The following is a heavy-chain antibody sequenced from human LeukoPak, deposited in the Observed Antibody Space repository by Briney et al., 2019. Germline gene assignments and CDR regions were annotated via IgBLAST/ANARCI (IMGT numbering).Heavy chain of an antibody. CDR2: VYPNSGGT. Sequence: ASLKVSCKASGYTFTGYYMHWVRQAPGQGLEWMGWVYPNSGGTNYPQKFQGRVTMTRDTSTTTAYMEVSRLTSDDTAVYYCARASRPTVTIDPYYFDYWGQGTLVTVSS. V-gene: IGHV1-2*02. CDR1: GYTFTGYY. CDR3: ARASRPTVTIDPYYFDY. J-gene: IGHJ4*02. D-gene: IGHD4-17*01.